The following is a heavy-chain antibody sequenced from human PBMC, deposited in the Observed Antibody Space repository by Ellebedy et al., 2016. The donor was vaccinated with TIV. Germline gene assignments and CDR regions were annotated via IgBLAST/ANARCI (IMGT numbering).Heavy chain of an antibody. J-gene: IGHJ6*02. V-gene: IGHV1-69*02. D-gene: IGHD3-22*01. CDR2: IIPILGIA. CDR3: ASHGEHDSSGYSYYYYGMDV. CDR1: GGTFSSYS. Sequence: AASVKVSCKASGGTFSSYSISWVRQAPRQGLEWMGRIIPILGIANYAQKFQGRVTITADKSTSTAYMELSSLRSEDTAVYYCASHGEHDSSGYSYYYYGMDVWGQGTTVTVSS.